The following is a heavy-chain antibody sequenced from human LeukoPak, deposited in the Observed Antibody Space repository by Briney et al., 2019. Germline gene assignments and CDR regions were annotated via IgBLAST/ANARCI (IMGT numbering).Heavy chain of an antibody. D-gene: IGHD4-17*01. J-gene: IGHJ4*02. CDR3: APRSVTKYVDY. Sequence: GGSLRLSCAASGFTFSGYDMSWIRQAPGKGLEWVSYIRSSGSTIFYADSVKGRFTISRDNAKNSLYLQMNSLRAEDTAVYYCAPRSVTKYVDYWGQGTLVTVSS. CDR1: GFTFSGYD. V-gene: IGHV3-11*01. CDR2: IRSSGSTI.